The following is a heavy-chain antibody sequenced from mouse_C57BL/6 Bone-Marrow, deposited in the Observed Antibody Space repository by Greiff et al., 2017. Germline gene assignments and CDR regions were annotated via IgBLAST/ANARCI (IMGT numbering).Heavy chain of an antibody. CDR1: GYTFTSYG. V-gene: IGHV1-81*01. J-gene: IGHJ3*01. Sequence: QVQLQQPGAELARPGASVKLSCKASGYTFTSYGISWVKQRTGQGLEWIGEIYPRSGNTYYNEKFKGKATLTADKSSSTAYMELRSLTSEDSAVYFCARLGALAYWGQGTLVTVSA. CDR2: IYPRSGNT. CDR3: ARLGALAY.